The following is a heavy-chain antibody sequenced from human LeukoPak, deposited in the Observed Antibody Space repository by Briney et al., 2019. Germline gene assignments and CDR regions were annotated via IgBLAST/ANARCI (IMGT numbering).Heavy chain of an antibody. CDR3: ARLYMVPSYYYYYMDV. J-gene: IGHJ6*03. Sequence: SETLSLTCAVSGYSISSGYYWGWIRQPPGKGLEWIGGIYHSGSTYYNPSLKSRVTISVDTSKNQFSLKLSSVTAADTAVYYCARLYMVPSYYYYYMDVWGKGTTVTVSS. CDR1: GYSISSGYY. D-gene: IGHD3-10*01. CDR2: IYHSGST. V-gene: IGHV4-38-2*01.